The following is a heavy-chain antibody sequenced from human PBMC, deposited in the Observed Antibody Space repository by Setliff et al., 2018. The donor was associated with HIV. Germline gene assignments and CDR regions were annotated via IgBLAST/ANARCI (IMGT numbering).Heavy chain of an antibody. V-gene: IGHV4-30-2*01. CDR3: ARPGSSSYYYAMDV. D-gene: IGHD3-10*01. CDR2: IYHSGST. Sequence: PSETLSLTCSVSGDSISSGGYSWSWIRQPPGKGLEWIGYIYHSGSTYYNPSLKSRVTISVDRSKNQFSLNLRSVTAADTAVYYCARPGSSSYYYAMDVWGQGTTVTVSS. CDR1: GDSISSGGYS. J-gene: IGHJ6*02.